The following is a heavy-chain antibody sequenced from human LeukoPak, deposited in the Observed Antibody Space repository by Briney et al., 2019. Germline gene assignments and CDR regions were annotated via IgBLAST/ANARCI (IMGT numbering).Heavy chain of an antibody. CDR1: GGTFSSYA. D-gene: IGHD6-19*01. CDR3: ARVGPVAVAAFFGY. CDR2: IIPIFGTA. J-gene: IGHJ4*02. Sequence: GASVKVSCKASGGTFSSYAISWVRQAPGQGLEWMGGIIPIFGTANYAQKFQGRVTITADESTSTAYMELSSLRSEDTAVYYCARVGPVAVAAFFGYWGQGTLVTVSS. V-gene: IGHV1-69*13.